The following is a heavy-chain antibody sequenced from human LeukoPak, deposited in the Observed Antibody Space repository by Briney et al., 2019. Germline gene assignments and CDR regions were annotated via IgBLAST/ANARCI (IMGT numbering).Heavy chain of an antibody. V-gene: IGHV4-34*01. Sequence: PSETLFLTCAVYGGPFNTYYWTWIRQSPPKGLEWIGEINHNKSTNYNPSLKSRVTISVDTSKIQFSLNLTSVTAADTAVYYCAHSSSSLPTDSWGQGNLVIVSS. CDR2: INHNKST. CDR3: AHSSSSLPTDS. CDR1: GGPFNTYY. D-gene: IGHD6-6*01. J-gene: IGHJ4*02.